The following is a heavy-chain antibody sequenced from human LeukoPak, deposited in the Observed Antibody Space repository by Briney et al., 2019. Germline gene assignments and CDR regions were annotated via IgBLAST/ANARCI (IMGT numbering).Heavy chain of an antibody. V-gene: IGHV4-38-2*02. D-gene: IGHD5-12*01. CDR3: ARSGSGYLRYYFDY. J-gene: IGHJ4*02. Sequence: SETLSLTCIVSGYSITSGYYWGWIRQPPGKGLEWIGSIYSSGSTYYNPSLKSRVTISLDTSKNHFSLKLSSVTAADTAVYYCARSGSGYLRYYFDYWGQGTLVTVSS. CDR2: IYSSGST. CDR1: GYSITSGYY.